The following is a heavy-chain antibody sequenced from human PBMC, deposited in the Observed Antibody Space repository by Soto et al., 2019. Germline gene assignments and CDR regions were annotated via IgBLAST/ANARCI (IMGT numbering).Heavy chain of an antibody. J-gene: IGHJ4*02. V-gene: IGHV4-30-4*01. CDR1: GGSISSGDYY. CDR2: IYYSGST. D-gene: IGHD1-20*01. CDR3: ARDRLTGTRRFDY. Sequence: SETLSLTCTVSGGSISSGDYYWSWIRQPPGKGLEWIGYIYYSGSTYYNPSLKSRVTISVDTSKNQFSLKLSSVTAADMAVYYCARDRLTGTRRFDYWGQGTLVTVS.